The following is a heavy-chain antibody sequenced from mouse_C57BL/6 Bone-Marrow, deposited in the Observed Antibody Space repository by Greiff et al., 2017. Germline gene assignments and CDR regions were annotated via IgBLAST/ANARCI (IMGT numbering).Heavy chain of an antibody. V-gene: IGHV1-54*01. CDR2: INPGSGGT. J-gene: IGHJ4*01. Sequence: VQLQESGAELVRPGTSVKVSCKASGYAFTNYLIEWVKQRPGQGLEWIGVINPGSGGTNYNEKFKGKATLTADKSSSTAYMQLSSLTSEDFAVYFCASETIPPAMDDWGQGTSVTVSS. CDR1: GYAFTNYL. CDR3: ASETIPPAMDD.